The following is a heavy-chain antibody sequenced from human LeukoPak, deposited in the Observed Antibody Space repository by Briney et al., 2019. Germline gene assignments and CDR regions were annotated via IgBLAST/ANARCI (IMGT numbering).Heavy chain of an antibody. CDR3: ARVGGYSSSSKDY. Sequence: PSETLSLTCAVYGGSFSGYYWSWIRQPPGKGLEWIGEINHSGSTNYNPSLKSRVTISVDTSKNQFSLKLSSVTAADTAVYYCARVGGYSSSSKDYWGQGTLVTVSS. J-gene: IGHJ4*02. CDR1: GGSFSGYY. V-gene: IGHV4-34*01. D-gene: IGHD6-6*01. CDR2: INHSGST.